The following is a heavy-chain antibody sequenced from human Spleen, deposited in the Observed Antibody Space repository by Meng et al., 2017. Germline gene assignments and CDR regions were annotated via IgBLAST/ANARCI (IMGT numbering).Heavy chain of an antibody. J-gene: IGHJ4*02. V-gene: IGHV4-34*01. CDR1: GGSFSDYY. CDR3: SRGLIQLWTYYFDY. Sequence: GSLRLSCVVSGGSFSDYYRSWIRQPPGKGLEWIGEINHSGSTNYNPSLMSRVTTSVGTSTNQFSLKLSSVTAADTAVYYCSRGLIQLWTYYFDYWGQGTLVTVSS. D-gene: IGHD5-18*01. CDR2: INHSGST.